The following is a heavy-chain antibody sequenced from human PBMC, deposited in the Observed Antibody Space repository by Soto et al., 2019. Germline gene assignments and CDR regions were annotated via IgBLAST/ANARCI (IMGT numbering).Heavy chain of an antibody. CDR1: GGTISSSSYY. V-gene: IGHV4-39*01. J-gene: IGHJ3*02. D-gene: IGHD3-22*01. Sequence: PSETLCLTCTVSGGTISSSSYYWGWIRQPPGKGLEWIGSIYYSGSTYYNPSLKSRVTISVDTSKNQFSLKLSSVTAADTAVYYCARRGLFHGDAFDSWAQGKMVTVSS. CDR3: ARRGLFHGDAFDS. CDR2: IYYSGST.